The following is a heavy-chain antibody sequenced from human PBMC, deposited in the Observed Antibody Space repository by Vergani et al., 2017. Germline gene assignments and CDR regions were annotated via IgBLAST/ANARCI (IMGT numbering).Heavy chain of an antibody. CDR1: GDSISSGNN. CDR3: ARHYPNKYSSGYYRGWFDP. CDR2: VSHSGDT. V-gene: IGHV4-38-2*01. D-gene: IGHD3-22*01. J-gene: IGHJ5*02. Sequence: QVNLQESGPGLVKPSETLSLTCAVSGDSISSGNNWGWIRQPPGKGLEWISSVSHSGDTYFNPSLKGRVSISVDTSKNQFSLKLSSVTAADTAVYYCARHYPNKYSSGYYRGWFDPWGQGTLVTVSS.